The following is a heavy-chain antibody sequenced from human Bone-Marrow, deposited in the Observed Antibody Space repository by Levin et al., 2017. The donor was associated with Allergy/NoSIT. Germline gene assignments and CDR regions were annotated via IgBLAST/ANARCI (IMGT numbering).Heavy chain of an antibody. J-gene: IGHJ5*02. D-gene: IGHD3-9*01. CDR1: GGTFSSFP. Sequence: SVKVSCKASGGTFSSFPISWVRQAPGQGLEWMGRIIPILGVANYAQKFQGRVTITADKSTSTAYMELSSLRSEDTAVYYCARGQAYYDVFGELDPWGQGTLVSVSS. V-gene: IGHV1-69*04. CDR3: ARGQAYYDVFGELDP. CDR2: IIPILGVA.